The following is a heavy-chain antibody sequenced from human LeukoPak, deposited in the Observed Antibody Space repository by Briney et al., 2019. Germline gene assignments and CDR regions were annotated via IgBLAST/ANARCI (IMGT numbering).Heavy chain of an antibody. Sequence: GGSLRLSCAAPGFTFSSYEMSWVRQAPGKGLEWVSYISSSGSTIYYADSVKGRFTLSTDNAKNSLYLQMNSLRAEDTAVYYCARGLAHTDYYYGMDVWGQGTTVTVSS. J-gene: IGHJ6*02. V-gene: IGHV3-48*03. CDR3: ARGLAHTDYYYGMDV. CDR2: ISSSGSTI. D-gene: IGHD3-16*01. CDR1: GFTFSSYE.